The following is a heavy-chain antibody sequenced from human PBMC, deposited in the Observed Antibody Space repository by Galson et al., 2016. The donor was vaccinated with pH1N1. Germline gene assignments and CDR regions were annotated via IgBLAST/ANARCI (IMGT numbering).Heavy chain of an antibody. J-gene: IGHJ5*02. Sequence: ETLSLTCTVSGGSISTYYWSWIRQPPGKGLEWIGYIYYSGSTNYNPSLKSRVTISVDTSKNQFSLKLGSVTAADTAVYYCARWIQLWLLDPWGQGTLVTVSS. CDR3: ARWIQLWLLDP. CDR2: IYYSGST. V-gene: IGHV4-59*01. D-gene: IGHD5-18*01. CDR1: GGSISTYY.